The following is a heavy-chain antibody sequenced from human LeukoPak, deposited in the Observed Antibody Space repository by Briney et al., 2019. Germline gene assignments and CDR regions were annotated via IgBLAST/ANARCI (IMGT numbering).Heavy chain of an antibody. CDR2: ITGSGGDT. Sequence: GGSLRLSCAASGFTFSSYAMSWVRQAPGKGLEWVSGITGSGGDTYYADSVKGRFTISRDNSENTLYLQMNSLRAEDTAVYYCAKAGYSSIWQFVWFDPWGQGTLVTVSS. D-gene: IGHD6-13*01. CDR3: AKAGYSSIWQFVWFDP. CDR1: GFTFSSYA. J-gene: IGHJ5*02. V-gene: IGHV3-23*01.